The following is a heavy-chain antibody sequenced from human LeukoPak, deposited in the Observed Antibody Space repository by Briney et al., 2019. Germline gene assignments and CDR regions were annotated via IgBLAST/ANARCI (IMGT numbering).Heavy chain of an antibody. Sequence: ASVKVSCKASGYTFTGYYMHWVRQAPGQGLEWMGWINPNSGGTNYAQKFQGRVTMTRDTSISTAYMELSRLRSDDTAVYYCARELVYYYGSGSYYYYGMDVWGQGTTVTASS. J-gene: IGHJ6*02. CDR3: ARELVYYYGSGSYYYYGMDV. CDR2: INPNSGGT. V-gene: IGHV1-2*02. CDR1: GYTFTGYY. D-gene: IGHD3-10*01.